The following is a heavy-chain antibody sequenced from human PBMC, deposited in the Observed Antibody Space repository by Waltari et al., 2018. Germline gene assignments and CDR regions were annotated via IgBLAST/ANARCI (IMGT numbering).Heavy chain of an antibody. CDR1: GYTFTSSG. D-gene: IGHD3-10*01. Sequence: QFPLVQSGAEVKKPGALVKVACKASGYTFTSSGITWVRPAPGQGVEWMGWSSAYNGDTNDAEKLQGRVTMTTDTSTSTAYVELRSLRSDDTAVYYCAREWYGARGDPRYYYYGMDVWGQGTTVTVSS. V-gene: IGHV1-18*04. CDR3: AREWYGARGDPRYYYYGMDV. CDR2: SSAYNGDT. J-gene: IGHJ6*02.